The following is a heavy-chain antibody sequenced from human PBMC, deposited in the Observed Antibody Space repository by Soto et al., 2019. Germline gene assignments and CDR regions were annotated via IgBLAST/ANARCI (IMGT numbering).Heavy chain of an antibody. J-gene: IGHJ4*02. V-gene: IGHV3-30*19. D-gene: IGHD3-16*01. CDR3: ARWGTTGGLDV. CDR1: GFTFRSYV. CDR2: TSYDGSNK. Sequence: QVQRVESGGGVVRPGTSLRLSCVGSGFTFRSYVIHWVRQAPGKGLEWVALTSYDGSNKYYDDSVKGRFTISRDNSRNTVDLQMDSMRLEDTALYYCARWGTTGGLDVWGQGTLVSVSS.